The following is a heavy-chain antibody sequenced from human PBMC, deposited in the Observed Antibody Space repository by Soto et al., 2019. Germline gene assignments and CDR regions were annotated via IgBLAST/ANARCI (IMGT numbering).Heavy chain of an antibody. CDR1: SGPSRSHN. V-gene: IGHV4-59*08. D-gene: IGHD5-12*01. CDR2: VYYTGDT. Sequence: QVQVQQSGPGLVKPSETLSLTCTVSSGPSRSHNWGWIRQPPGRGLEWIGYVYYTGDTNYNPSLKSRGTISADTSTNRISLTLRSVPAADTAVYYCVRQGIDYLHGLVDVWGQGTTVSVSS. CDR3: VRQGIDYLHGLVDV. J-gene: IGHJ6*02.